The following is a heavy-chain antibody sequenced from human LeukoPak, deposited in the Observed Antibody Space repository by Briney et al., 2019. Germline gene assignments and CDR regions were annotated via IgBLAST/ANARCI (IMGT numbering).Heavy chain of an antibody. V-gene: IGHV4-30-2*01. CDR3: ARETPLRYFDP. CDR1: GGSISSGGYS. Sequence: SETLSLTCSVSGGSISSGGYSWNWIRQPPGKGLEWIGYIHSSGTAYYNPSLKSRVTISLDRSKNQFSLNLTSVTAVDTAVYYCARETPLRYFDPWGQGTLVTVSS. CDR2: IHSSGTA. D-gene: IGHD3-9*01. J-gene: IGHJ5*02.